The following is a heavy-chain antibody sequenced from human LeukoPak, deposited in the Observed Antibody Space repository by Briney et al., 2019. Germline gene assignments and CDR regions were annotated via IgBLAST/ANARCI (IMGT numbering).Heavy chain of an antibody. Sequence: ETLSLTCTVSGYSISSGYYWGWIRQPPGKGLEWVANIKEDGSEKYYVDSVKGRFTISRDNAKNSLFLQMNSLRVEDTAVYYCSGGSRFVDYWGQGTLVTVSS. CDR2: IKEDGSEK. V-gene: IGHV3-7*04. J-gene: IGHJ4*02. CDR3: SGGSRFVDY. CDR1: GYSISSGYY. D-gene: IGHD3-10*01.